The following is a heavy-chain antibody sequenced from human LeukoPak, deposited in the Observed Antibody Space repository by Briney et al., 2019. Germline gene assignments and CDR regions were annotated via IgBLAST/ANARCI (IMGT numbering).Heavy chain of an antibody. CDR3: ARDYDFWSGYPLPYYMDV. J-gene: IGHJ6*03. CDR1: GFTFSSYS. V-gene: IGHV3-48*01. CDR2: ISSSSTI. Sequence: GGSLRLSCAASGFTFSSYSMNWVRQAPGKGLEWVSYISSSSTIYYADSVKGRFTISRDNAKNSLYLQMNSLRAEDTAVYYCARDYDFWSGYPLPYYMDVWGKGTTVTVSS. D-gene: IGHD3-3*01.